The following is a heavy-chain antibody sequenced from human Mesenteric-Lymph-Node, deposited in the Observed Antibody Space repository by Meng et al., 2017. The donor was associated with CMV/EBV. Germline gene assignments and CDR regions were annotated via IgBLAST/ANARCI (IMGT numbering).Heavy chain of an antibody. CDR3: ARQKCGGDCDMDV. D-gene: IGHD2-21*01. Sequence: GESLKISCAASGSTFSNYGMHWVRQAPGKGLEWVAFIRYDGTNKYYVDSVKGRFTISRDSSKNTLYLQMNSLRAEDTAVYYCARQKCGGDCDMDVWGQGTTVTVSS. CDR1: GSTFSNYG. V-gene: IGHV3-30*02. J-gene: IGHJ6*02. CDR2: IRYDGTNK.